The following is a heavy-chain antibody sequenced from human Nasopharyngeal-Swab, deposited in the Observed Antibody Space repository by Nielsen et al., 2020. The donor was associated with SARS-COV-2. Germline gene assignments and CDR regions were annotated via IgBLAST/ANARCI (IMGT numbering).Heavy chain of an antibody. CDR3: TTDFPSQYFYYYMDV. CDR2: IRSKTYGGAP. J-gene: IGHJ6*03. Sequence: GGSLRLSCTTSGFTFGDYAMSWFRQAPGKGLEWVGFIRSKTYGGAPEYAASVKGRFTISRDGAESIAYLQMNSLETEDTGVYYCTTDFPSQYFYYYMDVWGKGTTVTVSS. CDR1: GFTFGDYA. V-gene: IGHV3-49*01.